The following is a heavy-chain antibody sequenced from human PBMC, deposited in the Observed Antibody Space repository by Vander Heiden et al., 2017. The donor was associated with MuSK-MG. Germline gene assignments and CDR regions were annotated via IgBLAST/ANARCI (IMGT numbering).Heavy chain of an antibody. D-gene: IGHD3-16*02. CDR2: IWYDGSNK. J-gene: IGHJ5*02. CDR1: GFTFSSYG. CDR3: ARGTLGELSPNNWFDP. Sequence: GFTFSSYGMHWVRQAPGKGLEWVAVIWYDGSNKYYADSVKGRFTISRDNSKNTLYLQMNSLRAEDTAVYYCARGTLGELSPNNWFDPWCQGTLVTLAS. V-gene: IGHV3-33*01.